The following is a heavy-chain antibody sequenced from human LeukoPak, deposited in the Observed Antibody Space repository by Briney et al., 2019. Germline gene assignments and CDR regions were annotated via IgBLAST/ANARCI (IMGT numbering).Heavy chain of an antibody. J-gene: IGHJ4*02. CDR3: TAAGNRRGDY. CDR2: INPSGGST. V-gene: IGHV1-46*01. D-gene: IGHD6-13*01. Sequence: ASMKVSCKASGYTFTSYYMHWVRQAPGQGLEWMGIINPSGGSTSYAQKFQGRVTMTRDTSTSTVYMELSSLRSEDTAVYYCTAAGNRRGDYWGQGTLVTVSS. CDR1: GYTFTSYY.